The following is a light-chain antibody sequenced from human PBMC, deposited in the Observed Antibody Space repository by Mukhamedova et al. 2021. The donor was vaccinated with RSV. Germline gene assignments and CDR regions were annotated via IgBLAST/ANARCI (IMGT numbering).Light chain of an antibody. V-gene: IGKV1-5*03. CDR2: KAP. Sequence: WYQRRVHGKAPKLLMYKAPTLETGVPSRFSGYGSGTEFTLTINSLQPDDFATYYCQQYNSYLVTFGGGTKVEIK. CDR3: QQYNSYLVT. J-gene: IGKJ4*01.